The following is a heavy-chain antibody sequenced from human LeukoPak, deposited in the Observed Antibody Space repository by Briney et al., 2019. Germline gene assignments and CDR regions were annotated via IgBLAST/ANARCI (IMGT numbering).Heavy chain of an antibody. CDR1: GGSISNNNW. Sequence: SETLSLTCVVSGGSISNNNWWSWVRQPPGKGLEWIGYIYYSGSTNYNPSLKSRVTISVDTSKNQFSLKLSSVTAADTAVYYCARLDRVRGVIDYWGQGTPVTVSS. D-gene: IGHD3-10*01. CDR2: IYYSGST. J-gene: IGHJ4*02. V-gene: IGHV4-4*02. CDR3: ARLDRVRGVIDY.